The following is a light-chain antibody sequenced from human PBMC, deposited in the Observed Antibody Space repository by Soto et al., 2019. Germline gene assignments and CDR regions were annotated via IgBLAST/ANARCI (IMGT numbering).Light chain of an antibody. CDR1: NSDIGGYNY. J-gene: IGLJ1*01. CDR2: EVS. CDR3: SSYTTVGYV. Sequence: QSVLTQPASVSGSPGQSITISCTGTNSDIGGYNYVSWYQQHPAKAPKLMISEVSNRPSGVSLRFSGSKSGNTASLTISGLQAQDEADSYCSSYTTVGYVFGTGTKVTVL. V-gene: IGLV2-14*01.